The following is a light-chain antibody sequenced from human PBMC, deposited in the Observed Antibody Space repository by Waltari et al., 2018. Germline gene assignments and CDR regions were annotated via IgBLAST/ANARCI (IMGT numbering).Light chain of an antibody. CDR3: ATWDSSLSGGV. V-gene: IGLV1-51*01. CDR2: DNN. CDR1: SSNLVNNY. Sequence: HSVLTQPPSVSAAPGQDVTIFCSGSSSNLVNNYVSWYQQVPGTAPKLLIFDNNERPSGIPDRFSGSKSGTSATLDITGLQTGDEAHYYCATWDSSLSGGVFGGGTKVTVL. J-gene: IGLJ2*01.